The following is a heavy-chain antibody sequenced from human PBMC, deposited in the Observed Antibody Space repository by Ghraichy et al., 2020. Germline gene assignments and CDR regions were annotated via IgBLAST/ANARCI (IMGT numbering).Heavy chain of an antibody. CDR1: GGSISSYY. D-gene: IGHD6-25*01. CDR2: IYYSGST. CDR3: ARDRLSIAPAHYYYYGMDV. V-gene: IGHV4-59*01. Sequence: SETLSLTCTVSGGSISSYYWSWIRQPPGKGLEWIGYIYYSGSTNYNPSLKSRVTISVDTSKNQFSLKLSSVTAADTAVYYCARDRLSIAPAHYYYYGMDVWGQGTTVTVSS. J-gene: IGHJ6*02.